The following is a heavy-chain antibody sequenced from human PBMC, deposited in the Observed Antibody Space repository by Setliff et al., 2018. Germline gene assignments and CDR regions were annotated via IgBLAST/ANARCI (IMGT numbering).Heavy chain of an antibody. D-gene: IGHD2-2*01. V-gene: IGHV1-18*01. Sequence: ASVKVSCKASGYTSRSYGINWVRQAPGQGLEWMGWISAHNGYIVYAQKLQGRVTMTTDTSANTAYVELRSLRSDDTAVYYCARDRATVVAPPTSTLFDPWGQGTLVTVSS. J-gene: IGHJ5*02. CDR2: ISAHNGYI. CDR3: ARDRATVVAPPTSTLFDP. CDR1: GYTSRSYG.